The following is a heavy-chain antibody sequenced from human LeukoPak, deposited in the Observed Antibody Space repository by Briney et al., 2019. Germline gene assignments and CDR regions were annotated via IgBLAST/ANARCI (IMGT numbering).Heavy chain of an antibody. V-gene: IGHV1-8*01. D-gene: IGHD2-2*01. J-gene: IGHJ5*02. Sequence: ASVKVSCKASGYTFTSYDVNWVRQATGQGLEWMGWMNPNSGNTGYAQKFQGRVTMTTDTSTSTAYMELRSLRSDDTAVYYCARPRPGQLLSGNWFDPWGQGTLVTVSS. CDR2: MNPNSGNT. CDR3: ARPRPGQLLSGNWFDP. CDR1: GYTFTSYD.